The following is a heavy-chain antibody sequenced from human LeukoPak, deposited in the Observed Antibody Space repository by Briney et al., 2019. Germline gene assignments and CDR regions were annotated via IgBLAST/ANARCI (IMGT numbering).Heavy chain of an antibody. D-gene: IGHD3-3*01. CDR2: IKSKTDGGTT. V-gene: IGHV3-15*01. CDR3: TTAYYDFWSGYYRFDY. Sequence: GGSLRLSCAASGFTFSNAWVSWVRQAPGKGLEWVGRIKSKTDGGTTDYAAPVKGRFTISRDDSKNTLYLQMNSLKTEDTAVYYCTTAYYDFWSGYYRFDYWGQGTLVTVSS. J-gene: IGHJ4*02. CDR1: GFTFSNAW.